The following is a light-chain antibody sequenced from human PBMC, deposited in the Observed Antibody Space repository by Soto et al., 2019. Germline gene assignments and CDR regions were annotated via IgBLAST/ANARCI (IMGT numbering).Light chain of an antibody. J-gene: IGLJ2*01. V-gene: IGLV2-14*01. CDR3: SSYTSSTVVV. Sequence: QLVLTQPASVSGSPGQSITISCTGTRSDVGGYNYVSWHQQHPGNAPKLMIYDVSNRPSGVSNRFSGSKSGNTASLTISGLQAEDEAEYYCSSYTSSTVVVFGGGTHLTVL. CDR2: DVS. CDR1: RSDVGGYNY.